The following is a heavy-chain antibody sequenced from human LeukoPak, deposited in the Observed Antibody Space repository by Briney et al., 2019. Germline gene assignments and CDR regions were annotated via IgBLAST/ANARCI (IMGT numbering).Heavy chain of an antibody. Sequence: GASVKVSCKASGGTFRSYAITWVRQAPGQGLEWMGGIIPVFGMSNYAQKFQDRVTITADESTTTAYMELSSLNSEDTAVYYCARAILPRGVHDYHWFDPWGQGTLVTVSS. CDR2: IIPVFGMS. D-gene: IGHD5-12*01. V-gene: IGHV1-69*13. CDR1: GGTFRSYA. J-gene: IGHJ5*02. CDR3: ARAILPRGVHDYHWFDP.